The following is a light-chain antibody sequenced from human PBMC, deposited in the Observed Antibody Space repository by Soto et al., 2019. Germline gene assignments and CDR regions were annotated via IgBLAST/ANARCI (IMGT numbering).Light chain of an antibody. Sequence: QSVLTQPASVSGSTGQSITISCTGTSRDVGGYKYVSWYQQHPGKAPKLIIYEVSNRPSGVSNRFSGSKSGNTASLTISGLQAEDEADYYCTSYRGSSTLVFGGGTKLTVL. CDR1: SRDVGGYKY. J-gene: IGLJ2*01. CDR2: EVS. V-gene: IGLV2-14*01. CDR3: TSYRGSSTLV.